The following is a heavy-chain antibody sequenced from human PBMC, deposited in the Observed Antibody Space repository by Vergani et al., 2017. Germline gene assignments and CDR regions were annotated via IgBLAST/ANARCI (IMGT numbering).Heavy chain of an antibody. D-gene: IGHD2-2*01. V-gene: IGHV3-23*01. CDR1: GFTFSSYA. CDR3: AKGVYCSSTXCYEGRGYYYGMGV. CDR2: ISGSGGNT. Sequence: EVQLLESGGGLVQPGGSLRHSCAASGFTFSSYAMSWVRQVPGKGLEWVSGISGSGGNTYYANSVKGRFTISRDNSKNTLYLQMNSLRADDTAVYYCAKGVYCSSTXCYEGRGYYYGMGVWGQGTTVTFSS. J-gene: IGHJ6*02.